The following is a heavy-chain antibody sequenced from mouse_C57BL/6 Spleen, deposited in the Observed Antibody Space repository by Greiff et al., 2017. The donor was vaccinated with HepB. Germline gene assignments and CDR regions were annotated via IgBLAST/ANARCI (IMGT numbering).Heavy chain of an antibody. V-gene: IGHV7-3*01. CDR3: ASPSNYYAMDY. D-gene: IGHD2-5*01. J-gene: IGHJ4*01. CDR1: GFTFTDYY. Sequence: EVQVVESGGGLVQPGGSLSLSCAASGFTFTDYYMSWVRQPPGKALEWLGFIRNKANGYTTEYSASVKGRFTISRDNSQSILYLQMNALRAEDSATYYCASPSNYYAMDYWGQGTSVTVSS. CDR2: IRNKANGYTT.